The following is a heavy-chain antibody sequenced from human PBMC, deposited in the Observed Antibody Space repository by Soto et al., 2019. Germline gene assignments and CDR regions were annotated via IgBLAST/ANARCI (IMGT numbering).Heavy chain of an antibody. Sequence: PSETLSLTCAVPGGSISSGGYYWGWIRQPPGKGLEWIGSIYYSGSTYYNPSLKSRVTISVDTSKNQFSLKLSSVTASYTAVYYCARHTPAISISDHWGQGTLVTVSS. CDR2: IYYSGST. J-gene: IGHJ4*02. CDR3: ARHTPAISISDH. CDR1: GGSISSGGYY. V-gene: IGHV4-39*01. D-gene: IGHD2-15*01.